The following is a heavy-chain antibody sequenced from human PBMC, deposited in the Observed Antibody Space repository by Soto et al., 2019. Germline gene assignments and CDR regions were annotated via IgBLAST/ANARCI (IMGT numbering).Heavy chain of an antibody. CDR1: GCSISSISYY. J-gene: IGHJ4*02. CDR3: ARQGYSSSWYPKAFDY. CDR2: IYYSGST. Sequence: SETLSLTCTVSGCSISSISYYWGWIRQPPGKGLEWIGSIYYSGSTYYNPSLKSRVTISVDTSKNQFSLKLSSVHAADTAVYYCARQGYSSSWYPKAFDYWGQGTLVTVSS. D-gene: IGHD6-13*01. V-gene: IGHV4-39*01.